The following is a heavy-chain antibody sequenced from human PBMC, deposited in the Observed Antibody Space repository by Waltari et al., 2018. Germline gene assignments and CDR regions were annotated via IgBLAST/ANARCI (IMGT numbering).Heavy chain of an antibody. Sequence: EVQLVESGGGLVKPGGSLTLSCEASGFTFNSVSMPWVRQAPGKGLEWLSTIASGSDYIFYAVSVRGRFTISRDNARSTVNLRMNSLRTEDTAVYYCVKGGYIISDYWGQGIQVIVSS. CDR1: GFTFNSVS. CDR3: VKGGYIISDY. D-gene: IGHD3-22*01. J-gene: IGHJ4*02. CDR2: IASGSDYI. V-gene: IGHV3-21*02.